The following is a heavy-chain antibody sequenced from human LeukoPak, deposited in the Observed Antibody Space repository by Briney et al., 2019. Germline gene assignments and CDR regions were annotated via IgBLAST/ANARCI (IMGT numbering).Heavy chain of an antibody. CDR2: IWYDGSNK. CDR3: AREKGSSGSVWYFDY. CDR1: GFTFSSYG. D-gene: IGHD3-22*01. V-gene: IGHV3-33*01. J-gene: IGHJ4*02. Sequence: PGGSLRLSCAASGFTFSSYGMHWVRQAPGKGLEWVAVIWYDGSNKYYADSVKGRFTISRDNSKNTLYLQMNSLRAEDTAVYYCAREKGSSGSVWYFDYWGQGTLVTVSS.